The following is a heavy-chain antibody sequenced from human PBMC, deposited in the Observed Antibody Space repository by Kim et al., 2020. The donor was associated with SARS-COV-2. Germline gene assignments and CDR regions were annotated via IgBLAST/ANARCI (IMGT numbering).Heavy chain of an antibody. D-gene: IGHD3-10*01. CDR3: AKDANYYGSGSFCDY. J-gene: IGHJ4*02. V-gene: IGHV3-23*01. Sequence: DPVKGRFTISRDNSKNTLYLQMNSLRAEDTAVYYCAKDANYYGSGSFCDYWGQGTLVTVSS.